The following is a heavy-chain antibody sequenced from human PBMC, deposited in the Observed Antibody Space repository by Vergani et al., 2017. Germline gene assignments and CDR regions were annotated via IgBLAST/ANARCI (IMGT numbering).Heavy chain of an antibody. V-gene: IGHV4-38-2*02. J-gene: IGHJ3*02. D-gene: IGHD4-17*01. CDR3: AREWGRYDYGDYEGLTAFDI. CDR2: IYHSGST. Sequence: QVQLQESGPGLVKPSETLSLTCTVSGYSISSGYYWGWIRQPPGKGLEWIGSIYHSGSTYYNPSLKRRVTISVATSTYQFSLPLSSVTAADTDVYYCAREWGRYDYGDYEGLTAFDIWGQGTMVTVSS. CDR1: GYSISSGYY.